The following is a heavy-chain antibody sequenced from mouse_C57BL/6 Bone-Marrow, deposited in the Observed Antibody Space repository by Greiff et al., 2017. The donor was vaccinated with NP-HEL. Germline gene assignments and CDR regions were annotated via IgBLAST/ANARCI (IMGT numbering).Heavy chain of an antibody. D-gene: IGHD1-1*01. J-gene: IGHJ1*03. Sequence: VQLQQPGAELVKPGASVKMSCKASGYTFTSYWITWVKQRPGQGLEWIGDIYPGSGSTNYNEKFKSKATLTVDTSSSTAYMQLSSLTSEDSAVYYWARFPVITTVVAHWYFDVWGTGTTVTVSS. CDR2: IYPGSGST. CDR1: GYTFTSYW. V-gene: IGHV1-55*01. CDR3: ARFPVITTVVAHWYFDV.